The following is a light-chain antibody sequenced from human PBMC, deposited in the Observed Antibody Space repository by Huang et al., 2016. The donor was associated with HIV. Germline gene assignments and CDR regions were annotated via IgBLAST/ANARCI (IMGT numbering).Light chain of an antibody. J-gene: IGKJ4*01. CDR3: QQSRS. CDR2: DAS. V-gene: IGKV1-33*01. CDR1: QDINKY. Sequence: DIQTTQSPSALSASVGDRVTIRCQASQDINKYLNWYQQKPGKAPKLLIFDASNVERGVPTRFSESCSGTDFTFTVSSLQPEDFATYYCQQSRSFGGGTKVEVK.